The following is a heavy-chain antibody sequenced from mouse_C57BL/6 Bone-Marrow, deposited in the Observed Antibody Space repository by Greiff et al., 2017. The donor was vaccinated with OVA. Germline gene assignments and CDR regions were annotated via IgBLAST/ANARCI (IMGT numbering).Heavy chain of an antibody. Sequence: VQRVESGPGLVAPSQSLSITCTVSGFSLTSYGVHWVRQPPGKGLEWLVVIWSDGSTTYNSALKSRLSISKDNSKSQVFLKMNSLQTDDTAMYYCARHLYGSSYGNYAMDYWGQGTSVTVSS. D-gene: IGHD1-1*01. J-gene: IGHJ4*01. CDR3: ARHLYGSSYGNYAMDY. V-gene: IGHV2-6-1*01. CDR1: GFSLTSYG. CDR2: IWSDGST.